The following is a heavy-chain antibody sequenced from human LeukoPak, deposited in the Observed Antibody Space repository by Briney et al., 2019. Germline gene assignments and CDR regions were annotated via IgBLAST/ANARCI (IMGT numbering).Heavy chain of an antibody. CDR2: ISWNSGSI. Sequence: PGGSLRLSCAASGFTFDDYAMHWVRQAPGKGLEWVSGISWNSGSIGYADSVKGRFTISRDNAKNSLYLQMNSLRAEDTALYYCAKDFKQWLVPYYFDYWGQGTLVTVSS. CDR3: AKDFKQWLVPYYFDY. V-gene: IGHV3-9*01. J-gene: IGHJ4*02. D-gene: IGHD6-19*01. CDR1: GFTFDDYA.